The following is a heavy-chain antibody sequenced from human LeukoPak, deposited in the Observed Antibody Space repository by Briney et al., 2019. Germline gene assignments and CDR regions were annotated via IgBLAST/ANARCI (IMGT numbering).Heavy chain of an antibody. CDR2: LLSRSTTI. Sequence: GGSLKLSWVGSGFTFCDDYMSLSGQAPGKGLGVVWDLLSRSTTIYYADSVKGRFTVPRDNPKNSLYLQMNSLRGEDTAMYYCARTDTGSYAYWGQGTLVTVSS. CDR1: GFTFCDDY. V-gene: IGHV3-11*01. CDR3: ARTDTGSYAY. J-gene: IGHJ4*02. D-gene: IGHD3-16*01.